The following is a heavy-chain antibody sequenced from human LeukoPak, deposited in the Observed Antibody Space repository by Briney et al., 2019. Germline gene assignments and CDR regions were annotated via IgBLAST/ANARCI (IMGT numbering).Heavy chain of an antibody. CDR1: GFTFSSYE. CDR2: ISTSGSTK. Sequence: GGSLRLSCAASGFTFSSYEMNWVRQAPGKGLEWVSYISTSGSTKYYADSVKGRFTISRDNAKNSLFLQMNSVRPEDTAVYYCARGVPGDYWGQGTLVTVSS. D-gene: IGHD1-1*01. CDR3: ARGVPGDY. J-gene: IGHJ4*02. V-gene: IGHV3-48*03.